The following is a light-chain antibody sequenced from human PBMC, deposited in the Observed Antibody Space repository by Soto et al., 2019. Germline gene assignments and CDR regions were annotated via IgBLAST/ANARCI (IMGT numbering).Light chain of an antibody. V-gene: IGKV3-11*01. J-gene: IGKJ2*01. CDR2: DAS. CDR1: QSVSSY. CDR3: QQRSNWLYT. Sequence: EIVLTQSPATLSLSPGERATLSCRASQSVSSYLAWYQQKPGQAPRLLIYDASNRATVIPARFSGSGSGTDFTLTISSLEPEEFAVYYCQQRSNWLYTFGQGTKLEIK.